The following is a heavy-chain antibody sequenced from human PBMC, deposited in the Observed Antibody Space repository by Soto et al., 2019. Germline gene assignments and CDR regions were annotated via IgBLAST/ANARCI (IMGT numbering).Heavy chain of an antibody. J-gene: IGHJ4*02. V-gene: IGHV3-30*04. Sequence: QVQLVESGGGVVQPGRSLRLSCAGSGFIFKNYALNWVRQAPGKGLEWVASITRDGYNKYYADSVKGRFTISRDNSRDTLSLQMTALTIEDSSGYYCTKSSGGSSSVGMDYWGQGTRVTVSS. CDR2: ITRDGYNK. D-gene: IGHD6-6*01. CDR3: TKSSGGSSSVGMDY. CDR1: GFIFKNYA.